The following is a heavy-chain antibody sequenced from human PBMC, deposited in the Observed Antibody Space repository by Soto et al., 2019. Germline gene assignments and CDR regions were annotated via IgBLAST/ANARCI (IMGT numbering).Heavy chain of an antibody. J-gene: IGHJ5*02. CDR3: ARSLRRTWFDP. D-gene: IGHD3-10*01. Sequence: PSETLSLTCAVYGGSFSGYYWSWIRQPPGKGLEWIGEINHSGSTNYNPSLKSRVTISVDTSKNQFSLKLSSVTAADTAVYYCARSLRRTWFDPWGQGTLVTVSS. CDR1: GGSFSGYY. V-gene: IGHV4-34*01. CDR2: INHSGST.